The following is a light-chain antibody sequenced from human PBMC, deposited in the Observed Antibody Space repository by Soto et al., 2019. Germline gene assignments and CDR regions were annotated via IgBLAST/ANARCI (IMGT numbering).Light chain of an antibody. J-gene: IGKJ4*01. Sequence: EIVLTQSPATLSLSPGERATLSCRASQRVRSFLAWYQQKPGQAPRLLIYDTSNRATDIPARFSGSGSGTDFTLTISSLEPEDFAVYYCQQRSNRLLTFGGGTKVEIK. CDR3: QQRSNRLLT. V-gene: IGKV3-11*01. CDR2: DTS. CDR1: QRVRSF.